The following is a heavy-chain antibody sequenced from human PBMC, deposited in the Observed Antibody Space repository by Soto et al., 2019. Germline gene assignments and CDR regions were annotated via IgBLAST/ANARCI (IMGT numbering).Heavy chain of an antibody. J-gene: IGHJ5*02. V-gene: IGHV4-30-2*01. D-gene: IGHD3-10*01. CDR2: MYHSGST. Sequence: SETLSLTCAVSGGSISSGGYSWSWIRQPPGKGLEWIGYMYHSGSTYYNPSLKSRVTISIVRSKNQFSLKLSSVTAADTAVYYCARSVTPWGQGTLVTVSS. CDR1: GGSISSGGYS. CDR3: ARSVTP.